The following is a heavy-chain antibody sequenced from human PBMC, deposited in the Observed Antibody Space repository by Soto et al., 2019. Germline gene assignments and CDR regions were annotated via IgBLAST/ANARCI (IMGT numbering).Heavy chain of an antibody. CDR1: GFTFSSYG. CDR3: AKFSY. J-gene: IGHJ4*02. V-gene: IGHV3-30*18. Sequence: QVQLVESGGGVVQPGRSLRLSCAASGFTFSSYGMHWVRQAPGKGLEWVAVISYDGSNKYYADSVKGRFTISRDNSKNTLYLQMNSLRAEDTAVYYRAKFSYWGQGTLVTVSS. CDR2: ISYDGSNK.